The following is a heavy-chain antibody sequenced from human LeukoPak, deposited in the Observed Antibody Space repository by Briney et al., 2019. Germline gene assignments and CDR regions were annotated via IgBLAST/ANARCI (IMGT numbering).Heavy chain of an antibody. CDR1: GESFSDYY. CDR3: ARVDSWSSIDS. D-gene: IGHD6-6*01. Sequence: SETLSLTCAVYGESFSDYYWSWIRQSPEKRLEWIGEINHSGSTNYNPSLKSRVTISVDTSKSQFPLKLNSIIAADTAVYYCARVDSWSSIDSWGQGTLVTVSS. V-gene: IGHV4-34*01. J-gene: IGHJ4*02. CDR2: INHSGST.